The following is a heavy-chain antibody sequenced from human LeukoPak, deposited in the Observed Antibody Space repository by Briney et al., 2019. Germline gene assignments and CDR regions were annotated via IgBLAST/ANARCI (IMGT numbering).Heavy chain of an antibody. V-gene: IGHV3-7*01. CDR1: GFTFSSYW. D-gene: IGHD6-13*01. Sequence: PVGSLRLSCTASGFTFSSYWMSWVRQAPGKGLEWVANIKQDGSEKYYVDSVKGRFTISRDNAKNSLYLQMNSLRAEDTAVYYCARRGIVSSSWFDYWGQGTLVTVSS. CDR3: ARRGIVSSSWFDY. J-gene: IGHJ4*02. CDR2: IKQDGSEK.